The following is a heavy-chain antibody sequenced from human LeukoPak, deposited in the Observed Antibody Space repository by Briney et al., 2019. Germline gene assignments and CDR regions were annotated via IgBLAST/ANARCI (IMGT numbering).Heavy chain of an antibody. V-gene: IGHV3-21*01. Sequence: GGSLRLSCPASGFTFSDYSMSWVRQAPGKGLEWVSSISSSSDYIYYADSVKGRFTISRDNARNSLYLQMNSLRAEDTAVYYCARSRSVSDYKGMDVWGQGTTVTVSS. D-gene: IGHD5/OR15-5a*01. CDR2: ISSSSDYI. CDR1: GFTFSDYS. CDR3: ARSRSVSDYKGMDV. J-gene: IGHJ6*02.